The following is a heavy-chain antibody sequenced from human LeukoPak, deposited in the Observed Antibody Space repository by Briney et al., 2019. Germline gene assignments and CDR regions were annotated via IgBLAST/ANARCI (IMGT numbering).Heavy chain of an antibody. D-gene: IGHD2-21*01. CDR1: GFTFSAYH. V-gene: IGHV3-48*02. CDR3: ARVWQDYSGVDY. CDR2: VSTTGTTI. Sequence: GVLRLSCAASGFTFSAYHINWVRQAPGKGLEWISYVSTTGTTIHYADSVKGRFAISRDNAKSSLYLQMNSLRDEDTAVYYCARVWQDYSGVDYWGQGTLVTVSS. J-gene: IGHJ4*02.